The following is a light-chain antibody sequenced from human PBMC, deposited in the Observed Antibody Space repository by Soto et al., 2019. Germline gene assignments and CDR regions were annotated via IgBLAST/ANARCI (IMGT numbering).Light chain of an antibody. Sequence: DIQMTQSPSTLSGSVGYRFTITCRASQTISSWLAWYQQKPGKAPKLLIYKASTLKSGVPSRLRGSGSGTDFTITISSMQTEDFETYYCQQLDSYPITFGHGTRLEIK. J-gene: IGKJ5*01. CDR2: KAS. CDR1: QTISSW. V-gene: IGKV1-5*03. CDR3: QQLDSYPIT.